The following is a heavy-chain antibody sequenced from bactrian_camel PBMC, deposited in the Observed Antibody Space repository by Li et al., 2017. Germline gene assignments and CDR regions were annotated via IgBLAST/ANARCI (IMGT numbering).Heavy chain of an antibody. CDR3: AAAKGLPDLLRGGYLSARSYNY. Sequence: HVQLVESGGGSVQAGGSLRLSCAAPGYTYDTYCMGWFRQAPGKEREGIATIDSDGDTAYAESMKGRFTISHDNAKNTLYLQMNSLKPEDTAIYYCAAAKGLPDLLRGGYLSARSYNYWGRGTQVTVS. J-gene: IGHJ4*01. V-gene: IGHV3S55*01. CDR1: GYTYDTYC. D-gene: IGHD3*01. CDR2: IDSDGDT.